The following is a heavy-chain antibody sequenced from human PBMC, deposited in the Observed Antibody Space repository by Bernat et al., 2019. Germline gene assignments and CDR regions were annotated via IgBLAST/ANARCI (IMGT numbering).Heavy chain of an antibody. CDR1: GGTFSSYA. J-gene: IGHJ6*02. V-gene: IGHV1-69*04. CDR2: IIPILGIA. D-gene: IGHD3-3*01. Sequence: QVQLVQSGAEVKKPGSSVKVSCKASGGTFSSYAISWVRQAPGQGLEWMGRIIPILGIANYAQKFQGRAKITAERSRSTDEMEMSSLRAEDTAVYYGARPPPAIFEVVPHYYYGMDVWGQGTTVTVSS. CDR3: ARPPPAIFEVVPHYYYGMDV.